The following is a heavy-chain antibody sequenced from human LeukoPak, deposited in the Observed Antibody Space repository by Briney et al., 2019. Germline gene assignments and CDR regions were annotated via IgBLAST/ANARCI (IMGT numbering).Heavy chain of an antibody. V-gene: IGHV3-23*01. CDR1: GFTISSYA. Sequence: PAGSLILSCAASGFTISSYAMSWCRQPPARGLEWVSAISDSGGSTYYADSVKGRFTISRDNSKNTLYLQMKSLRAEDTAVYYCAKGDSSGWYGSYFDYWGQGTLVTVSS. CDR2: ISDSGGST. J-gene: IGHJ4*02. CDR3: AKGDSSGWYGSYFDY. D-gene: IGHD6-19*01.